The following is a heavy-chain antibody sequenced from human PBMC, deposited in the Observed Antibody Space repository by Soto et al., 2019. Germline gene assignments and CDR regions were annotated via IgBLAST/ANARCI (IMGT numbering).Heavy chain of an antibody. V-gene: IGHV1-69*13. D-gene: IGHD3-10*02. CDR1: GGTFSSYA. J-gene: IGHJ1*01. CDR2: IIPIFGTA. CDR3: AREPSRSLVFYVPRRGGLFQL. Sequence: SVKVSCKAYGGTFSSYAISWVRQAPGQGLEWMGGIIPIFGTANYAQKFQGRVTITADESTSTAYMELSSLRSEDTAVYYCAREPSRSLVFYVPRRGGLFQLRGQGTLVTVSS.